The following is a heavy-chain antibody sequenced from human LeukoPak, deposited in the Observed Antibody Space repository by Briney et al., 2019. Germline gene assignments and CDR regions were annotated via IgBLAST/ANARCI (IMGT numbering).Heavy chain of an antibody. V-gene: IGHV3-23*01. Sequence: GGSLRLSCAASGFTFSSYAMSWVRQARGKGLEGVSVISGSGSSTYAHAVKGRFTISRDNSTNTLYLQMTSLRVEDTAVYFCASAPVVGNAEAFWGQGTLVTVSS. CDR2: ISGSGSST. D-gene: IGHD1-26*01. CDR1: GFTFSSYA. CDR3: ASAPVVGNAEAF. J-gene: IGHJ4*01.